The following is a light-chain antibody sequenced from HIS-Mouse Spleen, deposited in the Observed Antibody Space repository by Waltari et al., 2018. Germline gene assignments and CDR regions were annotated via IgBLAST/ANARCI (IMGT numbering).Light chain of an antibody. Sequence: SSELTQDPAVSVALGQTGRNTCQGDRRRSYCARGYQQKPGQAPVLVIYGKNNRPSGIPDRFSGSSSGNTASLTITGAQAEDEADYYCNSRDSSGNHVVFGGGTKLTVL. CDR1: RRRSYC. CDR2: GKN. V-gene: IGLV3-19*01. J-gene: IGLJ2*01. CDR3: NSRDSSGNHVV.